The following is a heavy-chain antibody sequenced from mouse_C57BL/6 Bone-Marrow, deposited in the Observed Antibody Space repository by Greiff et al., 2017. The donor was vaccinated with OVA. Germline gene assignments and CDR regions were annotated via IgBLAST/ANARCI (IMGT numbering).Heavy chain of an antibody. V-gene: IGHV1-72*01. CDR1: GYTFTSYW. J-gene: IGHJ3*01. CDR2: IDPNSGGT. Sequence: QVQLQQPGAELVKPGASVKLSCKASGYTFTSYWMHWVKQRPGRGLEWIGRIDPNSGGTKYNEKFKSKATLTVDKPASTAYMQLSSLTSEDSAVYYCASEWVYLSATGFAYWGQGTLVTVSA. D-gene: IGHD1-1*01. CDR3: ASEWVYLSATGFAY.